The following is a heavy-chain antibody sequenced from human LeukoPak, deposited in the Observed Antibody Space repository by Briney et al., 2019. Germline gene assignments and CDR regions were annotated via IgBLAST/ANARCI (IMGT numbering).Heavy chain of an antibody. J-gene: IGHJ4*02. V-gene: IGHV1-2*02. Sequence: ASVKVSCKASGYTFTGYYMHWVRQAPGQGLEWMGWINPNSGGTNYAQKFQGRVTMTRDTSISTAYMELSRLRSDDTAVYYCARGDYHGDYFYSCWGQGTLVTVSS. CDR1: GYTFTGYY. D-gene: IGHD4-17*01. CDR2: INPNSGGT. CDR3: ARGDYHGDYFYSC.